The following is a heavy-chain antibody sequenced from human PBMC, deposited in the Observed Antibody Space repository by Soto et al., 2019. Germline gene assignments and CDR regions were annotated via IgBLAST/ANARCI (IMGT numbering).Heavy chain of an antibody. J-gene: IGHJ6*02. D-gene: IGHD6-13*01. V-gene: IGHV4-31*03. CDR1: GGSVSSGGYY. CDR2: IYYSGST. Sequence: SETLSLTCTVSGGSVSSGGYYWSWIRQHPGKGLEWIGYIYYSGSTYYNPSLKSRVTISVDTSKNQFSLKLSSVTAADTAVYYCARDCLSSSWSKSPYGMDVWGQGTTVTVSS. CDR3: ARDCLSSSWSKSPYGMDV.